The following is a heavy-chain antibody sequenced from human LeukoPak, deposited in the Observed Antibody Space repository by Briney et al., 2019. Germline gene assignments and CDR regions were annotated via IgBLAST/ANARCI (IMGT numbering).Heavy chain of an antibody. CDR3: ARMRYSITIFGVVIEYYFDY. J-gene: IGHJ4*02. V-gene: IGHV4-34*01. Sequence: SETLSLTYAVYGGSFNGYYWSWIRQPPGKGLEWIGEINHSGSTNYNPSLKSRVTISVDTSKNQFSLKLSSVTAADTAVYYCARMRYSITIFGVVIEYYFDYWGQGTLVTVSS. CDR1: GGSFNGYY. D-gene: IGHD3-3*01. CDR2: INHSGST.